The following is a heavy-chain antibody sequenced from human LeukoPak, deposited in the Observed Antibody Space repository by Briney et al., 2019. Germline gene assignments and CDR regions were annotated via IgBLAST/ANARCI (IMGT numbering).Heavy chain of an antibody. CDR1: GYTFADYA. J-gene: IGHJ5*02. CDR2: INTGKGNT. D-gene: IGHD2-15*01. V-gene: IGHV1-3*04. CDR3: ARDHVVGLAPFDP. Sequence: ASVKGSCKASGYTFADYAMHWVRQAPGERLEWMGWINTGKGNTKYSQKFQGRVTITMDTSASTAYMELSSLRSEDTAVYYCARDHVVGLAPFDPWGQGTLVTVSS.